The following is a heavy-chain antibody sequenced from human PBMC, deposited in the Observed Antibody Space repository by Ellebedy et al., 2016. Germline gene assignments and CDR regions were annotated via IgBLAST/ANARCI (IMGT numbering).Heavy chain of an antibody. CDR3: ARVFCSSNTCYDLNLDY. Sequence: SETLSLTCAVYGGSFSGYYWSWIRQPPGKGLEWIGEINHSGGTNYNPSLKSRVTISIGTSKNQFSLKLSSVTDADTAVYYCARVFCSSNTCYDLNLDYWGQGTQVTVSS. D-gene: IGHD2-2*01. CDR1: GGSFSGYY. J-gene: IGHJ4*02. V-gene: IGHV4-34*01. CDR2: INHSGGT.